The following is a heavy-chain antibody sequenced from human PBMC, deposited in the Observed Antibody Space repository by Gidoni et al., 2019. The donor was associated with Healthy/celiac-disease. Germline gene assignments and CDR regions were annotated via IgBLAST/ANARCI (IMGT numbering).Heavy chain of an antibody. CDR2: ISGSGGST. V-gene: IGHV3-23*01. CDR3: ATDRLAVELDAFDI. Sequence: EVQRLESGGGLVQPGGSLRLYCEAYGLTGSSYAMSWVRQAPGKGLGLVSAISGSGGSTYYAASVKGRFTISRDNSTNTLYLQMISLRAEDTAVYYCATDRLAVELDAFDIWGQGTLVTVSS. CDR1: GLTGSSYA. D-gene: IGHD6-19*01. J-gene: IGHJ3*02.